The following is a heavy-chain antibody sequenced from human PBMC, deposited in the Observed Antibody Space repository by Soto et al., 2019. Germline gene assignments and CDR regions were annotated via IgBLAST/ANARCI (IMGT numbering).Heavy chain of an antibody. CDR3: ARAFCSGGSCYYFDY. V-gene: IGHV4-61*08. Sequence: PSETLSLTCTVSGGSVSSGDYYWSWIRQPPGGGLEWIGYIYYTGGTNYNPSLKSRVTISKDTSKNEFSLKLTSVTAADTAVYYCARAFCSGGSCYYFDYWGQGTLVTVS. J-gene: IGHJ4*02. CDR1: GGSVSSGDYY. D-gene: IGHD2-15*01. CDR2: IYYTGGT.